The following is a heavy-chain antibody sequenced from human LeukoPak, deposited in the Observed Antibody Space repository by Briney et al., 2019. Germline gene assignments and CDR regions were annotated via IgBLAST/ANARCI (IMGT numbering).Heavy chain of an antibody. CDR2: INPSGGST. D-gene: IGHD2-21*02. Sequence: ASVKVSCKASGYTFTSYYMHWVRQAPGQGLEWMGIINPSGGSTSYAQKFQGRVTMTRDTSTSTVYMELSSLRSEDTAVYYCARAPGYCGGDCSSRFDYRGQGTLVTVSS. CDR3: ARAPGYCGGDCSSRFDY. J-gene: IGHJ4*02. V-gene: IGHV1-46*01. CDR1: GYTFTSYY.